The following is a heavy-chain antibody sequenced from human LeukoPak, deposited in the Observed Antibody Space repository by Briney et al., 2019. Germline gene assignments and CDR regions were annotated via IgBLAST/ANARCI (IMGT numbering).Heavy chain of an antibody. J-gene: IGHJ4*02. Sequence: PGGSLRLSCAASGFTVSSYGMHWVRQAPGKGLEWVAFIRYDGSNKYYADSVKGRFTISRDNSKNTLYLQMNSLRAEDTAVYYCAKDLLAMIVVVIPYYFDYWGQGTLVTVSS. CDR3: AKDLLAMIVVVIPYYFDY. D-gene: IGHD3-22*01. CDR2: IRYDGSNK. V-gene: IGHV3-30*02. CDR1: GFTVSSYG.